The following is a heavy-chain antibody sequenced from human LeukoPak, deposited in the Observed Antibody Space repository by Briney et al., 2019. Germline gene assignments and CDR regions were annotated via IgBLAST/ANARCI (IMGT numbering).Heavy chain of an antibody. D-gene: IGHD6-6*01. CDR3: ARWSIAARPDDY. J-gene: IGHJ4*02. CDR2: IYHSGST. V-gene: IGHV4-30-2*01. Sequence: PSETLSLTCTVSGGSISSGGYYWSWIRQPPGKGLEWIGYIYHSGSTYYNPSLKSRVTISVDRSKNQFSPKLSSVTAADTAVYYCARWSIAARPDDYWGQGTLVTVSS. CDR1: GGSISSGGYY.